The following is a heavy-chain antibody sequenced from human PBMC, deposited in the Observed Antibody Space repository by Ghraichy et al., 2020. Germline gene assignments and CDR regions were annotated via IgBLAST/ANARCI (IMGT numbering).Heavy chain of an antibody. CDR1: GFIFSNYG. Sequence: GESLNISCAASGFIFSNYGMHWVRQAPGQGLEWVAVIWFDGTNKYYGDSVRGRFTISRDNSRDTLYLQMDNLRADDTALYYCARVNGTGWPSFDYWGQGARVTVSA. J-gene: IGHJ4*02. D-gene: IGHD6-19*01. CDR3: ARVNGTGWPSFDY. CDR2: IWFDGTNK. V-gene: IGHV3-33*01.